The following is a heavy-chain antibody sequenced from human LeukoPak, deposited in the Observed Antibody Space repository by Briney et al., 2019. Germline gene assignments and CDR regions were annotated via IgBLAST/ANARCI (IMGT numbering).Heavy chain of an antibody. D-gene: IGHD3-10*01. J-gene: IGHJ4*02. CDR3: AREGYYGSGSYYH. V-gene: IGHV4-59*12. Sequence: SETLSLTCTVSGGSISSYYWSWIRQPPGKGLEWIGYIYYSGSTNYNPSLKSRVTISVDTSKNQFSLKLSSVTAADTAVYYCAREGYYGSGSYYHWGQGTLVTVSS. CDR2: IYYSGST. CDR1: GGSISSYY.